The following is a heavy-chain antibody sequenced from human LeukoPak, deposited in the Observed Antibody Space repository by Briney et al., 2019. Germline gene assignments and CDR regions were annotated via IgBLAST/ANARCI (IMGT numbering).Heavy chain of an antibody. CDR3: ARSYFCVGAFDI. D-gene: IGHD2/OR15-2a*01. V-gene: IGHV4-38-2*01. CDR1: GYFIRTGYY. J-gene: IGHJ3*02. CDR2: VYHSGST. Sequence: SDTLSLTYAVCGYFIRTGYYWGWVRPPPGKDLERIGSVYHSGSTYYNPSLQSRVNIVVDTSKNQFPLSLTSVTAADTAVYYCARSYFCVGAFDIWGQGTMVTVSS.